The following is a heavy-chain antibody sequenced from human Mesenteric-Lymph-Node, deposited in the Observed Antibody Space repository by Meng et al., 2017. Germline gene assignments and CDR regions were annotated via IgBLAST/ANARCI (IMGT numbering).Heavy chain of an antibody. CDR2: IYYSGST. CDR1: GGSISSYY. V-gene: IGHV4-59*01. J-gene: IGHJ4*02. CDR3: AREFLGVPSSGWYWYFDY. Sequence: SETLSLTCTVSGGSISSYYWSWIRQPPGKGLEWIGYIYYSGSTNYNPSLKSRVTISVDTSKNQFSLKLSSVTAADTAVYYCAREFLGVPSSGWYWYFDYWGQGTRVTVSS. D-gene: IGHD6-19*01.